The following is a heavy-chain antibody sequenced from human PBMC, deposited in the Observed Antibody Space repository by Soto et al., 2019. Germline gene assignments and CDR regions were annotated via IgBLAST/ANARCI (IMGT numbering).Heavy chain of an antibody. CDR3: ARDRSMVTYYYYGMDV. D-gene: IGHD3-10*01. J-gene: IGHJ6*02. CDR2: INPSGGST. CDR1: GYTFTSYY. V-gene: IGHV1-46*03. Sequence: EASVKVSCKASGYTFTSYYMHWVRQAPGQGLEWMGIINPSGGSTSYAQKFQGRVTMTRDTSTSTVYMELSSLRSEDTAVYYCARDRSMVTYYYYGMDVWGQGTTVTVSS.